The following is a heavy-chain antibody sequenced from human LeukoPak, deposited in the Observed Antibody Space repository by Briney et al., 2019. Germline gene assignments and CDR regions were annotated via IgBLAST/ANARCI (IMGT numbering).Heavy chain of an antibody. CDR3: AKVRGLDYSNYGFDY. CDR2: IYHSGGT. J-gene: IGHJ4*02. V-gene: IGHV4-39*07. CDR1: GGSISSSSYF. D-gene: IGHD4-11*01. Sequence: SETLSLICTVFGGSISSSSYFWGWIRQPPGKGLEWIGNIYHSGGTHYNPSLKSRVTISVDTSKNQFSLKLSSVTAADTAVYYCAKVRGLDYSNYGFDYWGQGTLVTVSS.